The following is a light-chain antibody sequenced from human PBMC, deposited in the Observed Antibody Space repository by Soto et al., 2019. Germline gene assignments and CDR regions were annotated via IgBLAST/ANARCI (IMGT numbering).Light chain of an antibody. J-gene: IGKJ1*01. Sequence: EIVMTQSPVTLSVSPGGRATLSCRASQSISDTLAWYQQKPGQAPRLLIHGASTRAPGFPARFSGSGSGTDFTLTISRLQSEDFGVYYCQQYNNWALTFGQGTKVEIK. V-gene: IGKV3-15*01. CDR3: QQYNNWALT. CDR1: QSISDT. CDR2: GAS.